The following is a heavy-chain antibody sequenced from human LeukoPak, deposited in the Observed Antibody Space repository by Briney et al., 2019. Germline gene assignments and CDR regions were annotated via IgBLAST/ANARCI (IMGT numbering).Heavy chain of an antibody. J-gene: IGHJ1*01. D-gene: IGHD6-13*01. CDR3: ARGASSWFGKYFQH. V-gene: IGHV3-66*01. Sequence: PGGSLRLSCAASGFTFSTYAMSWVRQAPGKGLEWVSLVYSGGSTDYAESVKGRFTISRDNFNNTLYLDMNNLRAEDTAVYYCARGASSWFGKYFQHWGQGTLVTVSS. CDR2: VYSGGST. CDR1: GFTFSTYA.